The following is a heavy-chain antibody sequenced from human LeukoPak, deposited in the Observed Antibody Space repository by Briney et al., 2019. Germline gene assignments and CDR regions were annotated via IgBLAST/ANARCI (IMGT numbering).Heavy chain of an antibody. CDR3: ASHRQWLPRPHFDI. V-gene: IGHV4-31*03. CDR1: GGSISSDGYY. CDR2: IYYSGST. J-gene: IGHJ3*02. Sequence: PSETLSLNCTVSGGSISSDGYYWSWIRQHPGKGLEWIGYIYYSGSTYYNPSLKSRVTISVDTSKNQFSLKLSSVTAADTAVYYCASHRQWLPRPHFDIWGQGTMVTVSS. D-gene: IGHD6-19*01.